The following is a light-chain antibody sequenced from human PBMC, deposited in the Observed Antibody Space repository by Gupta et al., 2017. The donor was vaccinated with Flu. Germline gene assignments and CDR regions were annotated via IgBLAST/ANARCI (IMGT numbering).Light chain of an antibody. Sequence: DIQMTQSPSTLSASVGDRVTITCRASQSISHWLAWYQQKPGKAPNLLIYKASYLQSGVPSRFSGSGSGTEFTLTISSLQPDDFATYYCQQDSSYSVTFGQGTKVEIK. V-gene: IGKV1-5*03. CDR3: QQDSSYSVT. CDR2: KAS. CDR1: QSISHW. J-gene: IGKJ1*01.